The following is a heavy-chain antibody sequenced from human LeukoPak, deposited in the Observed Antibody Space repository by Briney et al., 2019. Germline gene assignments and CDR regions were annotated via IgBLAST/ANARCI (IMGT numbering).Heavy chain of an antibody. V-gene: IGHV3-66*01. CDR1: GFTVSSNY. D-gene: IGHD6-6*01. Sequence: PGGSLRLSCAASGFTVSSNYMSWVRQPPGKGLEWVSVIYSGGSTYYADSVKGRFTISRDNSKNTLYLQMNSLRAEDTAVYYCARDPGGYGTARPRRGAFDYWGQGILVTVSS. CDR3: ARDPGGYGTARPRRGAFDY. CDR2: IYSGGST. J-gene: IGHJ4*02.